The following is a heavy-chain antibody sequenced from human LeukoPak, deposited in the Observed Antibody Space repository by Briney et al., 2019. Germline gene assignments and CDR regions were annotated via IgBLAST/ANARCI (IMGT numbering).Heavy chain of an antibody. CDR1: GFTFSSYA. J-gene: IGHJ4*02. CDR3: AKDRYSGSYFGCFDY. CDR2: ISGSGGST. Sequence: PGGSLRLSCAASGFTFSSYAMSWVRQAPGKGLEWVSDISGSGGSTYYADSVKGRFTISRDNSKNTLYLQTNSLRAEDTAVYYCAKDRYSGSYFGCFDYWGQGTLVTVSS. D-gene: IGHD1-26*01. V-gene: IGHV3-23*01.